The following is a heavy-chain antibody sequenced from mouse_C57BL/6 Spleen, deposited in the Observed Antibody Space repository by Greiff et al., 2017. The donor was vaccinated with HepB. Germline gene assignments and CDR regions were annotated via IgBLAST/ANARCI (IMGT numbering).Heavy chain of an antibody. D-gene: IGHD1-1*01. CDR1: GFTFSDYG. V-gene: IGHV5-17*01. J-gene: IGHJ2*01. CDR2: ISSGSSTI. Sequence: EVNLVESGGGLVKPGGSLKLSCAASGFTFSDYGMHWVRQAPEKGLEWVAYISSGSSTIYYADTVKGRFTISRDNAKNTLFLQMTSLRSEDTAMYYCAKSNPYYYGSSFDYWGQGTTLTVSS. CDR3: AKSNPYYYGSSFDY.